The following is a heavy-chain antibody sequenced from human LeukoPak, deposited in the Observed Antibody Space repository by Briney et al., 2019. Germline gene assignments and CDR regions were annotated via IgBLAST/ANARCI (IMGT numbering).Heavy chain of an antibody. CDR3: AKGARSSTSCSFDY. V-gene: IGHV3-23*01. CDR1: GFTFSSYA. CDR2: ISASGGST. J-gene: IGHJ4*02. D-gene: IGHD2-2*01. Sequence: PRGSLRLSCAASGFTFSSYAMSWVRQAPGKGLEWVSVISASGGSTYYADSVKGRFTISRDNSKNTLYLQMNSLRAEDTAVYYCAKGARSSTSCSFDYWGQGTLVTVSS.